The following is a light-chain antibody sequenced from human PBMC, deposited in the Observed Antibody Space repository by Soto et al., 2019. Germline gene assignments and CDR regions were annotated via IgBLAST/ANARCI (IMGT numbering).Light chain of an antibody. V-gene: IGLV2-14*01. CDR1: DISDYHY. Sequence: QSALTQPASVSGSPGQSITISCTGSDISDYHYDSWYQQYPGKAPKLMIYEVSNRPSGVSHRFSGSKSGNTASLTISGLQAEDEADYYCSTSHAFATGTKVTVL. J-gene: IGLJ1*01. CDR2: EVS. CDR3: STSHA.